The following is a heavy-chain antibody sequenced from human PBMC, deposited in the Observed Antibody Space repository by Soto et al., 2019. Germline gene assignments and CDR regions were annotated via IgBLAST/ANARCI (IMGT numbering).Heavy chain of an antibody. V-gene: IGHV1-3*01. CDR3: ARDVLVVAGSYFDN. CDR1: KYTFNNYA. CDR2: ISPGSANT. Sequence: ASVKVSCKASKYTFNNYALHWVRRAPGQGLEWMGWISPGSANTKYSQKFQARVTFTWDTSASTAYMELSGLRSEDTALYYCARDVLVVAGSYFDNWGQGTLVTVSS. D-gene: IGHD6-19*01. J-gene: IGHJ4*02.